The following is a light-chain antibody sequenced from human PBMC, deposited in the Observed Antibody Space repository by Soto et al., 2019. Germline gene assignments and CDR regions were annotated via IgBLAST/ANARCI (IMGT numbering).Light chain of an antibody. V-gene: IGKV3-15*01. CDR2: GLS. CDR3: QQYYDWPT. CDR1: QRITT. Sequence: EIVMTQSPTTLSLSPGERATLSCRASQRITTVAWYQQKPGQAPRLLIYGLSIRAPSVPARFSVSGSGTEFTLTISSLQSEDFAVYFCQQYYDWPTFGQGTRVEVK. J-gene: IGKJ1*01.